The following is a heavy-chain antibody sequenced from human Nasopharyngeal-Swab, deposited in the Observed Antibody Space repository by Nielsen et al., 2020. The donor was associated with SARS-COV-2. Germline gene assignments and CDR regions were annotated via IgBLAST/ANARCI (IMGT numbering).Heavy chain of an antibody. CDR1: GYTFTSYA. V-gene: IGHV7-4-1*02. J-gene: IGHJ6*02. Sequence: ASVNVSCKASGYTFTSYAMNWVRQAPGQGLEWMGWINTNTGNQTYAQGFTGRFVFSLDTSVSTAYLQINSLKAEDTAVYYCAREEQGVTLEGGYYYYGMDVWGQGTTVTVSS. D-gene: IGHD3-10*01. CDR3: AREEQGVTLEGGYYYYGMDV. CDR2: INTNTGNQ.